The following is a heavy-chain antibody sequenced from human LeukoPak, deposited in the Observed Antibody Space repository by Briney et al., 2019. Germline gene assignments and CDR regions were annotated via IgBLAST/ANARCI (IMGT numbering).Heavy chain of an antibody. J-gene: IGHJ4*02. CDR1: GYTFTSYY. D-gene: IGHD3-22*01. Sequence: GASVKVSCKASGYTFTSYYMHWVRQAPGQRLEWMGWINAGNGNTKYSQKFQGRVTITRDTSASTAYMELSSLTSEDTAVYYCARAPAYYYDSSGYSNDFDSWGQGTLVTVSS. CDR2: INAGNGNT. V-gene: IGHV1-3*01. CDR3: ARAPAYYYDSSGYSNDFDS.